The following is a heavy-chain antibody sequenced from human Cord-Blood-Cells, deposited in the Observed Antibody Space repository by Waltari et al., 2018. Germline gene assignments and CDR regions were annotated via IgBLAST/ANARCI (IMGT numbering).Heavy chain of an antibody. D-gene: IGHD6-13*01. CDR3: AREGAYSSSWYVGGEGWFDP. CDR1: GFTFSSYE. V-gene: IGHV3-48*03. CDR2: ISNIGSTI. Sequence: EVQLVESGGGLVQPGGSLRLSCAASGFTFSSYEMNWVRQAPGKGLEWVSYISNIGSTIYYADSVKGRFTISRDNANNSLYLQMNSLRAEDTAVYYCAREGAYSSSWYVGGEGWFDPWGQGTLVTVSS. J-gene: IGHJ5*02.